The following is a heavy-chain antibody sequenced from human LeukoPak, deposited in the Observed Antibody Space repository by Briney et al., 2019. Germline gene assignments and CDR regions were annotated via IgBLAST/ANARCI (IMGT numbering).Heavy chain of an antibody. V-gene: IGHV3-21*01. CDR2: ISSSSSYI. CDR1: GFTFSSYS. J-gene: IGHJ4*02. D-gene: IGHD3-22*01. Sequence: GGSLRLSCAASGFTFSSYSMNWVRQAPGKGLEWVSSISSSSSYIYYPDSVKGRFTISRDNAKNSLYLQMTSLRAEDTAVYYCARVIDYYDSSGGEGDFDYWGQGTLVTVSS. CDR3: ARVIDYYDSSGGEGDFDY.